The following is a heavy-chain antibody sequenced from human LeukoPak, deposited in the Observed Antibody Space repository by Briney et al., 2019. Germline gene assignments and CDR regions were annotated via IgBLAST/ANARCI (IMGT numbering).Heavy chain of an antibody. J-gene: IGHJ4*02. Sequence: PGGSLRLSCAASGFTFSSYGMHWVRQAPGKGLEWVAFIRYDGSNKYYADSVKGRFTISRDNSKNTLYLQMNSLRAEDTAVYYCAKEGSGWYKSPDYWGQGTLVTVSS. CDR1: GFTFSSYG. CDR3: AKEGSGWYKSPDY. V-gene: IGHV3-30*02. CDR2: IRYDGSNK. D-gene: IGHD6-19*01.